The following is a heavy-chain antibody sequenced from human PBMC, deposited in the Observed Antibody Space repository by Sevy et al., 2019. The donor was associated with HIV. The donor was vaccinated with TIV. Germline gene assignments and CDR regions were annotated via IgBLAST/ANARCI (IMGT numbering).Heavy chain of an antibody. CDR2: IFSSGSA. CDR1: GGPINSGSYY. CDR3: ARGVKGGSFYFDY. Sequence: SETLSLTCTVSGGPINSGSYYWTWIRQPAGKRVEWIGHIFSSGSANYNPSLKSRLTMSIDTSKNQFSVRLTSVTAADTATYYCARGVKGGSFYFDYWGQGALVTVSS. D-gene: IGHD2-15*01. J-gene: IGHJ4*02. V-gene: IGHV4-61*09.